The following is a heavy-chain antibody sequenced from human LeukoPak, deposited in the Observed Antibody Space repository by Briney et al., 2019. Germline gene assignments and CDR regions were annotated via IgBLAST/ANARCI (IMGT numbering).Heavy chain of an antibody. J-gene: IGHJ4*02. D-gene: IGHD2-15*01. CDR1: GFTFSSYA. CDR3: ARDFGGRGPVDY. Sequence: GGSLRLSCAASGFTFSSYAMHWVRQAPGKGLEWVAVISYDGSNKYYADSVKGRFTISRDNSKNTLYLQMNSLRAEDTAVYYCARDFGGRGPVDYWGQGTLVTVSS. V-gene: IGHV3-30-3*01. CDR2: ISYDGSNK.